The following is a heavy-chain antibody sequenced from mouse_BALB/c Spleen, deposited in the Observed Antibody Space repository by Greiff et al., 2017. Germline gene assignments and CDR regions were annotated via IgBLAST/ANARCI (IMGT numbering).Heavy chain of an antibody. D-gene: IGHD1-1*01. Sequence: EVQLVESGGGLVKPGGSLKLSCAASGFTFSSYAMSWVRQSPEKRLEWVAEISSGGSYTYYPDTVTGRFTISRDNAKNTLYLEMSSLRSEDTAMYYCATGFPDYYGSSYWYFDVWGAGTTVTVSS. CDR3: ATGFPDYYGSSYWYFDV. J-gene: IGHJ1*01. CDR1: GFTFSSYA. V-gene: IGHV5-9-4*01. CDR2: ISSGGSYT.